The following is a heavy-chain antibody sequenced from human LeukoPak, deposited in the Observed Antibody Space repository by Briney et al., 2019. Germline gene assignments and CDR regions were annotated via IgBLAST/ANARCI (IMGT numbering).Heavy chain of an antibody. CDR3: AKDEGGDYVGLDY. J-gene: IGHJ4*02. Sequence: PGGSLRLSCEASGFTFSTYTMNWVRQAPGKGLEWVAVISDDGTKEYYADSVKGRFTVSRDNSKNTLFLQMNSLRTEDTAVYYCAKDEGGDYVGLDYWGQGTLVTVSS. CDR1: GFTFSTYT. V-gene: IGHV3-30*18. D-gene: IGHD4-17*01. CDR2: ISDDGTKE.